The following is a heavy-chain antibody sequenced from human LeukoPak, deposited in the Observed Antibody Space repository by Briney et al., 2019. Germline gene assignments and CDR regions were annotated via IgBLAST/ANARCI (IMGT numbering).Heavy chain of an antibody. CDR2: VSYDGKTT. J-gene: IGHJ4*02. D-gene: IGHD5-18*01. Sequence: GGSLRLSCSVSGFRFGNYGMHWVRQAPGKGPEWVAFVSYDGKTTMYADSVKGRSIISRDNGRNTLSLQMTSLRTEDTAVYYCAKPLRMWIHLWFEGFDQWGQGAPVIVSS. V-gene: IGHV3-30*02. CDR3: AKPLRMWIHLWFEGFDQ. CDR1: GFRFGNYG.